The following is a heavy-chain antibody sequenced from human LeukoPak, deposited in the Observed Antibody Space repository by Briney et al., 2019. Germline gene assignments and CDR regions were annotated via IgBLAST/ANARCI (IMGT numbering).Heavy chain of an antibody. CDR3: ARHTSGQPFDY. V-gene: IGHV3-7*03. Sequence: GGSLRLSCAASGFTFSNYWMNWVRQAPGNALEWVAYIRKDGSEKYYVDSLKGRFTISRDNAKNSLYLQMNSLRAEDTAVYYCARHTSGQPFDYWGQGTLVTVSS. D-gene: IGHD6-19*01. J-gene: IGHJ4*02. CDR2: IRKDGSEK. CDR1: GFTFSNYW.